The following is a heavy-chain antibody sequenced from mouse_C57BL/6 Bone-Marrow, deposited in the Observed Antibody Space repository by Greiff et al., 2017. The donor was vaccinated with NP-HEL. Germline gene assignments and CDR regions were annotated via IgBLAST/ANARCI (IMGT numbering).Heavy chain of an antibody. CDR1: GFTFSDYG. D-gene: IGHD1-1*01. Sequence: EVMLVESGGGLVKPGGSLKLSCAASGFTFSDYGMHWVRQAPEKGLEWVAYISSGSSTIYYADTVKGRFTISRDNAKNTLFLQMTSLRSEDTAMYYCASYPITTGGYYWGQGTTLTVSS. J-gene: IGHJ2*01. V-gene: IGHV5-17*01. CDR2: ISSGSSTI. CDR3: ASYPITTGGYY.